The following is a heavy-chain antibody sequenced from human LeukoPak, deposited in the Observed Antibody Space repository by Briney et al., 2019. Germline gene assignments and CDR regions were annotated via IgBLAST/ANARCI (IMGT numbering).Heavy chain of an antibody. Sequence: GGSLRLSCAASGFYGMHWVRQAPGKGLEWVAVIWYDGSNKYYADSVKGRFTISRDNSKNTLYLQMNSLRAEDTAVYYCARDDYAVWGQGTTVTVSS. D-gene: IGHD3-16*01. CDR1: GFYG. J-gene: IGHJ6*02. CDR3: ARDDYAV. CDR2: IWYDGSNK. V-gene: IGHV3-33*01.